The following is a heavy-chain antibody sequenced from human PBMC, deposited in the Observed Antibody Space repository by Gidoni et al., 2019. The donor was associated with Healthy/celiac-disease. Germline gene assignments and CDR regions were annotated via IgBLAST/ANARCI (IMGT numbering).Heavy chain of an antibody. CDR1: GYTFTSYA. D-gene: IGHD2-15*01. CDR2: INAGNGNT. Sequence: QVQLVQSGAEVKKPGASVKVSCKASGYTFTSYAMHWVRQAPGQRLEWMGWINAGNGNTKYSQKFQGRVTITRDTSASTAYMELSSLRSEDTAVYYCARAHCSGGSCLPGSWGQGTLVTVSS. V-gene: IGHV1-3*01. J-gene: IGHJ4*02. CDR3: ARAHCSGGSCLPGS.